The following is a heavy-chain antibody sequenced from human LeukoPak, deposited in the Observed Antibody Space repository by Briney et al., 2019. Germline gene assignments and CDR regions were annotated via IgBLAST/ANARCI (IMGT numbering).Heavy chain of an antibody. D-gene: IGHD3-22*01. CDR3: ARAKAETSGSIDY. CDR2: IKQYGSEK. J-gene: IGHJ4*01. Sequence: PGGSLRLSCVASGFTFSNYWMIRVRQAPGKGLEWVANIKQYGSEKYYVDSVKGRFTISRDNTKNSLYVQMNSLRAEDTAVYYCARAKAETSGSIDYWGHGALVTVSS. V-gene: IGHV3-7*01. CDR1: GFTFSNYW.